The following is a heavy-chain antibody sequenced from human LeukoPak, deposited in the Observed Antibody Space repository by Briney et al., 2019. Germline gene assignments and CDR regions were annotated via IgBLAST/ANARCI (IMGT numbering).Heavy chain of an antibody. V-gene: IGHV4-39*01. CDR2: MHYSGIT. Sequence: PSETLSLTCIVSGGSISSGIHYWGWIRQPPGKGLEWTGSMHYSGITYYNPSLTSRVTISVDTSKNQFSLRLTSVTAADTAVYYCARYPYSDSGVWQAFDYWGQGTLVTVSS. CDR3: ARYPYSDSGVWQAFDY. J-gene: IGHJ4*02. CDR1: GGSISSGIHY. D-gene: IGHD5-12*01.